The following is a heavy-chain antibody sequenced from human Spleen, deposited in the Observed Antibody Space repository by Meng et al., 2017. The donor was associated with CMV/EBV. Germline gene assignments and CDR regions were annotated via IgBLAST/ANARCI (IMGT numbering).Heavy chain of an antibody. D-gene: IGHD1-26*01. V-gene: IGHV3-48*03. CDR1: RFTFSSYE. J-gene: IGHJ6*02. Sequence: GGSLRLSCAASRFTFSSYEMNWVRQAPGKGLEWVSYISSSGSTIYYADSVKGRFTISRDNAKNSLYLQMNSLRADDTAVYYCAKSWDGMDVWGQGTTVTVSS. CDR2: ISSSGSTI. CDR3: AKSWDGMDV.